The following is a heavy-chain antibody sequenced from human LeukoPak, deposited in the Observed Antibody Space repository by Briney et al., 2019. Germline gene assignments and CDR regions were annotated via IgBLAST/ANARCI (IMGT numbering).Heavy chain of an antibody. CDR3: TTEVLRFLEWSLP. V-gene: IGHV3-15*01. J-gene: IGHJ5*02. CDR2: IKSKTDGGTT. D-gene: IGHD3-3*01. CDR1: GSTFSNAW. Sequence: GGSLRLSCAASGSTFSNAWMSWVRQAPGKGLEWVGRIKSKTDGGTTDYAAPVKGRFTISRDDSKNTLYLQMNSLKTEDTAVYYCTTEVLRFLEWSLPWGQGTLVTVSS.